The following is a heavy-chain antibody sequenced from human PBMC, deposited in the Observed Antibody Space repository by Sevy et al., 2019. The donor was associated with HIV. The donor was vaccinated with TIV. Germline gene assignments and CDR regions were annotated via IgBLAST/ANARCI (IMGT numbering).Heavy chain of an antibody. V-gene: IGHV1-18*01. CDR1: GYTFTSYA. J-gene: IGHJ4*02. D-gene: IGHD2-2*01. CDR2: ISTFNVNT. CDR3: ARDDCSNLSCHGSLLY. Sequence: ASVKVSCKASGYTFTSYAISWVRQAPGQGLEWMGWISTFNVNTNNAQKFQGRVTMTTDTSTSTAYMELGSLRSDDTAVYYCARDDCSNLSCHGSLLYWGQGTLVTVSS.